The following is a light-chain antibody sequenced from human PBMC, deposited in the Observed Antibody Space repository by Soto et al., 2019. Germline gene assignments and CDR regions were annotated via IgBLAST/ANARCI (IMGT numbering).Light chain of an antibody. CDR1: QSISNW. J-gene: IGKJ1*01. Sequence: IQLTQSQSSLSASVGDRVTITCRASQSISNWLAWYQQKPGKAPKLLIYDASTLESGVPSRFSGGGFGTDFTLTISILQDDDFANYYCKQYSSYSKFGQGTKVDIK. V-gene: IGKV1-5*01. CDR2: DAS. CDR3: KQYSSYSK.